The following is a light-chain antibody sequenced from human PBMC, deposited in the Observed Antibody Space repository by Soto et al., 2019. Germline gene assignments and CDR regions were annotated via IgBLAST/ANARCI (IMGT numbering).Light chain of an antibody. V-gene: IGLV1-40*01. CDR2: GNS. CDR3: QTYDSSLRGWV. CDR1: SSNIGADYD. Sequence: QLVLTQPPSVSGAPGQRVTISCTGSSSNIGADYDVHWYQQLLGTAPKLLIYGNSNRPSGVPDRFSGSKSGTSASLAVTGLQAEDEADYYCQTYDSSLRGWVFGSGTKLPVL. J-gene: IGLJ1*01.